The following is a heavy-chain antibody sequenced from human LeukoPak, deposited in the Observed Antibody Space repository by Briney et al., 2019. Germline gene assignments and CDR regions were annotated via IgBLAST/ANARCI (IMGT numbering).Heavy chain of an antibody. V-gene: IGHV3-74*01. CDR2: INSNGVTT. CDR3: VGAYDLRF. CDR1: GFTFSSYW. J-gene: IGHJ4*02. D-gene: IGHD5-12*01. Sequence: GGSLRLSCAASGFTFSSYWMHWVRQAPGKGLVWVSRINSNGVTTNYADSVKGRFTISRDNAENTLYLQMNSLRAEDTAVYYCVGAYDLRFWGQGALVTVSS.